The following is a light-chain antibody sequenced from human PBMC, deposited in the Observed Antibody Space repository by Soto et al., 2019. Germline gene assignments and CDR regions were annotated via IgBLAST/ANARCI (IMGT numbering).Light chain of an antibody. CDR1: SSNIGADFG. J-gene: IGLJ3*02. CDR2: VNT. CDR3: QSYDRSLSGWV. V-gene: IGLV1-40*01. Sequence: QTVVTQPPSVYGAPGQTITISCTGSSSNIGADFGVHWYQQLPGAAPKLVIFVNTNRPSGVPDRFSGSKSGTSASLAITGLQAEDEADYYCQSYDRSLSGWVFGTGTKVTVL.